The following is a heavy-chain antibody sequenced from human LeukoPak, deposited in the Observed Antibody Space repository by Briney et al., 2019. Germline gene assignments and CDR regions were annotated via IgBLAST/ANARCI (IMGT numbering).Heavy chain of an antibody. Sequence: GGSLRLSCAASGFTFSSYAMSWVRQAPGKGLEWVSAISGSGGSTYYADSVKGRFTISRGNSKNTLYLQMNSLRAEDTAVYYCAKDQVGATEANFDYWGQGTLVTVSS. CDR3: AKDQVGATEANFDY. V-gene: IGHV3-23*01. J-gene: IGHJ4*02. CDR2: ISGSGGST. D-gene: IGHD1-26*01. CDR1: GFTFSSYA.